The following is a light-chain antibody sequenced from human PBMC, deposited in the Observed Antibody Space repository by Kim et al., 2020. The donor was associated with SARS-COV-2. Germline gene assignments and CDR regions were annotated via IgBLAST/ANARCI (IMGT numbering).Light chain of an antibody. J-gene: IGKJ2*03. CDR2: FAS. Sequence: VTPKGKVTSTCRASQSSGGIWHWYQQEPDQAANLLSKFASQYFSGVLALFSGSGSGTDFTLTINSLEAEDAATYYCLQSSTVPYSFGKGTKLEI. CDR1: QSSGGI. CDR3: LQSSTVPYS. V-gene: IGKV6-21*01.